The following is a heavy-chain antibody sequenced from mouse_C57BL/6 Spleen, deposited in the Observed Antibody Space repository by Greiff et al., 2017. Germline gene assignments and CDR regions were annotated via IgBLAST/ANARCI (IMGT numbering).Heavy chain of an antibody. CDR1: GYSITSGYY. V-gene: IGHV3-6*01. D-gene: IGHD1-1*01. Sequence: EVKLVESGPGLVKPSQSLSLTCSVTGYSITSGYYWNWIRQFPGNKLEWMGYISYDGSNNYNPSLKNRISITRDTSKNQFFLKLNSVTTEDTATYYCARYYGSSYNYAMDYWGQGTSVTVSS. CDR2: ISYDGSN. CDR3: ARYYGSSYNYAMDY. J-gene: IGHJ4*01.